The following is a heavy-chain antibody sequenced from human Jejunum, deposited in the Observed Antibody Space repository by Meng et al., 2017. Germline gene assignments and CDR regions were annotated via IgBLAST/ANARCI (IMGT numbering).Heavy chain of an antibody. CDR1: GDSISSTNW. V-gene: IGHV4-4*02. J-gene: IGHJ4*02. Sequence: AHLPELGPGLVKPSGTLSLTCEVSGDSISSTNWWDWLRQPPGKGLEWIGEIYHSGRTNFNPSLESRVTISVDESKNQFSLTLNSVTAADTAVYYCARGVGDIRVGFDYWGQGILVTVSS. CDR2: IYHSGRT. CDR3: ARGVGDIRVGFDY. D-gene: IGHD5-12*01.